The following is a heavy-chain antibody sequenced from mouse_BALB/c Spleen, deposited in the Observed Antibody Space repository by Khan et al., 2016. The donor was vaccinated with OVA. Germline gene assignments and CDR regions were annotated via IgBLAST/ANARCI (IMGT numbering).Heavy chain of an antibody. J-gene: IGHJ2*01. CDR1: GFTFSSYA. Sequence: EVELVESGGGLVKPGGSLKLSCAASGFTFSSYAMSWVRQTPEKRLEWVASISSGGSTYYPDSVKGRFTIARDNTTNILYLQMSSLRSADTAMYYSARGYNFDYWGQGTPLTVSA. CDR2: ISSGGST. V-gene: IGHV5-6-5*01. CDR3: ARGYNFDY.